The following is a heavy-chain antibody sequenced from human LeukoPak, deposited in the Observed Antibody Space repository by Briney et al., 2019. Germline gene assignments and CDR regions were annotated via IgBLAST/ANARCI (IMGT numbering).Heavy chain of an antibody. Sequence: GGSLRLSCAASKLSFSIYWMSWVRQAPGKGLEWVANIKQGGSEKYYVDSVKGRFTISRDNDKNSLYLHMNSLRDEDTAVYYFARARRYLGYCSGGSCYGYFDYWGQGTLVTVSS. D-gene: IGHD2-15*01. V-gene: IGHV3-7*01. CDR1: KLSFSIYW. CDR3: ARARRYLGYCSGGSCYGYFDY. J-gene: IGHJ4*02. CDR2: IKQGGSEK.